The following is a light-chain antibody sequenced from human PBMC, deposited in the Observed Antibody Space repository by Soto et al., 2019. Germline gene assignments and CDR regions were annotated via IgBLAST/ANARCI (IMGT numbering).Light chain of an antibody. Sequence: QLVLTQPPSASGSPGQSVTISCTGTSSDVGGYNYVSWYQQHPGKAPKVIIYEVSKRPSGVPDRFSGSKSGSTASLTVSGLQAEDEADYYCSSYAVTNIFVFGTGTTLTVL. CDR1: SSDVGGYNY. CDR2: EVS. CDR3: SSYAVTNIFV. J-gene: IGLJ1*01. V-gene: IGLV2-8*01.